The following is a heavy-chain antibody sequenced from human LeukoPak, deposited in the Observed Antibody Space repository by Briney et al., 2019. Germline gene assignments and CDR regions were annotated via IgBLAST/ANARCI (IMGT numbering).Heavy chain of an antibody. J-gene: IGHJ5*02. V-gene: IGHV3-13*01. D-gene: IGHD3-10*01. Sequence: EGSLRLSCAASGFTFSSYDMHWVRQATGRGLEWVSGVAGAGDTYYADSVKGRFTISRENGKNSLYLQMNSLRAGDTAVYYCARGGIRGVTWNWLDPWGQGTLVTVSS. CDR3: ARGGIRGVTWNWLDP. CDR2: VAGAGDT. CDR1: GFTFSSYD.